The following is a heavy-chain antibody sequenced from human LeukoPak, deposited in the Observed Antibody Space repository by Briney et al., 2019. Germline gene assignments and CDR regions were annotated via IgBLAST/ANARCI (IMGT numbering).Heavy chain of an antibody. CDR3: AREKGGYLNWLDP. J-gene: IGHJ5*02. V-gene: IGHV1-18*01. Sequence: ASVKVSCKASGYTFTNYGISWVRQAPGQGLEWMGWISAYNGNTNYAQKVQGRVTMTTHTSTSTAYMELRSLRSDDTAVYYCAREKGGYLNWLDPWGQGTLVTVSS. CDR2: ISAYNGNT. D-gene: IGHD5-18*01. CDR1: GYTFTNYG.